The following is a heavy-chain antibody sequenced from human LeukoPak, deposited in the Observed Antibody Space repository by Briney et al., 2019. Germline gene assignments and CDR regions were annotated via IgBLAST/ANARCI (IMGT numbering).Heavy chain of an antibody. J-gene: IGHJ4*02. V-gene: IGHV3-30*18. Sequence: GRSLRLSCAASGFTFSSYGMHWVRQAPGKGLEWVAVISYDGSNKYYADSVKGRFTISRDNSKNTLYLQMDSLRAEDTAVYYCAKDRDTRGDPEYYFDYWGQGTLVTVSS. CDR2: ISYDGSNK. CDR3: AKDRDTRGDPEYYFDY. CDR1: GFTFSSYG. D-gene: IGHD2-21*02.